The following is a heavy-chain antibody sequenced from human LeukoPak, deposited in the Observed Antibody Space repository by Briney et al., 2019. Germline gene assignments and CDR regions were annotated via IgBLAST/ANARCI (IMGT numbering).Heavy chain of an antibody. D-gene: IGHD6-19*01. CDR3: AQTGGKDLGSSGWLNY. J-gene: IGHJ4*02. CDR1: GFSLSTSGVG. V-gene: IGHV2-5*02. CDR2: IYWDDDK. Sequence: SGPTLVNPTQTLRLTCTFSGFSLSTSGVGVGWIRQPPGKALEWLALIYWDDDKRYSPSLKSRLTITKDTSKNQVVLTMTNMDPMDTATYYCAQTGGKDLGSSGWLNYWGRGTLVTVSS.